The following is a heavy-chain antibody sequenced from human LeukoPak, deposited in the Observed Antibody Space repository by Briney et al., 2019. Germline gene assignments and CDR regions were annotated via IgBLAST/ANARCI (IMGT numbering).Heavy chain of an antibody. CDR3: AKDTLDTIFPDAFDI. CDR1: GFTFDDYA. V-gene: IGHV3-9*01. Sequence: GGSLRLSCAASGFTFDDYAMHWVRQAPGEGLEWVSGISWNSGSIGYADSVKGRFTISRDNAKNSLYLQMNSLRAEDTALYYCAKDTLDTIFPDAFDIWGQGTMVTVSS. CDR2: ISWNSGSI. J-gene: IGHJ3*02. D-gene: IGHD3-3*01.